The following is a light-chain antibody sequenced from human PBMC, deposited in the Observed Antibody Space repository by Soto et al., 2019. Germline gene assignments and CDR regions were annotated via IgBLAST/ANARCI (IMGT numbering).Light chain of an antibody. V-gene: IGLV3-21*03. CDR2: DDT. Sequence: SYELTQPPSVSVAPGKTAPVTWGGDNIGSRSVHWYKQRPGQAPVLVVYDDTNRPSGIPERFSGSNSGNTATLTISRVEDGDEADYYCQVWNSNSDWVFGGGTKLTVL. CDR1: NIGSRS. J-gene: IGLJ3*02. CDR3: QVWNSNSDWV.